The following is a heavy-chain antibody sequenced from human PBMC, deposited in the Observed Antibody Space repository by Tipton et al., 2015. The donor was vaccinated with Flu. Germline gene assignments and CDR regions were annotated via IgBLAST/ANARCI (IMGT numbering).Heavy chain of an antibody. D-gene: IGHD1-26*01. CDR1: GYSISSGYY. Sequence: LRLSCAVSGYSISSGYYCGWIRQPPGKGLEWIGSIYHSGSTYYNPSLKSRVTISVDTSKNQFPLKLSSVTAADTAVYYCARQLSVGATSGFDYWGQGTLVTVSS. CDR3: ARQLSVGATSGFDY. V-gene: IGHV4-38-2*01. CDR2: IYHSGST. J-gene: IGHJ4*02.